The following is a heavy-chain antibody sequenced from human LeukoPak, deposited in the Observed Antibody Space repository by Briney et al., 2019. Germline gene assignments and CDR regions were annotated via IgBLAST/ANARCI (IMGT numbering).Heavy chain of an antibody. D-gene: IGHD5-12*01. Sequence: GGSLRLSCAASGFTFSSYAMSWVRQAPGKGLEWVSAISGSGGSTYYADSVKGRLTISRDNSKNTVYLQMNSLRAEDTAVYSCAKDRRSGYGYFDYWGQGTLVTVSS. CDR3: AKDRRSGYGYFDY. CDR1: GFTFSSYA. J-gene: IGHJ4*02. V-gene: IGHV3-23*01. CDR2: ISGSGGST.